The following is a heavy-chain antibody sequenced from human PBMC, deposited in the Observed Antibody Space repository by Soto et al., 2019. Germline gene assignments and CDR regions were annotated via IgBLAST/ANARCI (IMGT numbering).Heavy chain of an antibody. CDR1: GFTVNSDY. CDR3: ARDGRGLRKLSLFEY. CDR2: IYNGEST. J-gene: IGHJ4*02. V-gene: IGHV3-53*01. D-gene: IGHD2-15*01. Sequence: EVQLVESGGGLIQPGGSLRLSCAASGFTVNSDYMNWIRQTPGKGLEWVAFIYNGESTHYADSVKGRFTISSDRSKNTLYLQMNSLRIDDTAVYYCARDGRGLRKLSLFEYWGQGTLVTVSS.